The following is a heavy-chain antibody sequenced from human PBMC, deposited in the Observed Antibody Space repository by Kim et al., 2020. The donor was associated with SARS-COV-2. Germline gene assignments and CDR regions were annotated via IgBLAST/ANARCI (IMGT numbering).Heavy chain of an antibody. V-gene: IGHV4-59*01. Sequence: SNPCFRSRVTISVDTSKNQFSLNRTSVTAADTALYYCARYGSGSYPRFDSWGQGTLVTVSS. CDR3: ARYGSGSYPRFDS. D-gene: IGHD3-10*01. J-gene: IGHJ4*02.